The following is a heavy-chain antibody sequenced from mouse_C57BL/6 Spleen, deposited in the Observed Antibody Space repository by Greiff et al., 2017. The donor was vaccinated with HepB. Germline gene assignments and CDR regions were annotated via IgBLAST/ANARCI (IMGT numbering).Heavy chain of an antibody. CDR3: ARGDSSGYAMDY. D-gene: IGHD3-2*02. J-gene: IGHJ4*01. CDR1: GYAFSSSW. V-gene: IGHV1-82*01. Sequence: QVQLQQSGPELVKPGASVKISCKASGYAFSSSWMNWVKQRPGKGLEWIGRIYPGDGDTNYNGKFKGKATLTADKSSSTAYMQLSSLTSEDSAVYFCARGDSSGYAMDYWGQGTSVTVSS. CDR2: IYPGDGDT.